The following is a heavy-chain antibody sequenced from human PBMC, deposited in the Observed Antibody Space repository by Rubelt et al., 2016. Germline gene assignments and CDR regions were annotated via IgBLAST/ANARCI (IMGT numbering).Heavy chain of an antibody. CDR1: GASISSSSYY. V-gene: IGHV4-39*07. D-gene: IGHD3-3*01. CDR2: ISSSGDT. J-gene: IGHJ4*02. Sequence: QLQLQESGPGLVKPSETLSLTCTVSGASISSSSYYWGWVRQPPGKGLEWIGGISSSGDTYYNPSLRSRVTISIDASKNQFALRLTSVTAADTAVYYCAREFNHGVTIFAAVSLIPDYWGQGTLVTVSS. CDR3: AREFNHGVTIFAAVSLIPDY.